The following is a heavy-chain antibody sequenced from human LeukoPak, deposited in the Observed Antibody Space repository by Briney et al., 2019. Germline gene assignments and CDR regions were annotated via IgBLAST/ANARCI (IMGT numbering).Heavy chain of an antibody. CDR2: ISGSGDNT. Sequence: SGGSLRLSCAASGFTFSSYAMSWVRQAPGKGLEWVSGISGSGDNTYYADSVKGRFTISRDNSKNTLYLQMNSLRAEDTAVYYCAKVSGFGGNLPTSFDYWGQGTLVTVSS. CDR1: GFTFSSYA. V-gene: IGHV3-23*01. CDR3: AKVSGFGGNLPTSFDY. J-gene: IGHJ4*02. D-gene: IGHD4-23*01.